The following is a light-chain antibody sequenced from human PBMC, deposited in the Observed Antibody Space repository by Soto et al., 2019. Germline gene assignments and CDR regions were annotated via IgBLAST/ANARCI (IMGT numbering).Light chain of an antibody. V-gene: IGLV1-40*01. Sequence: QSVLTQPPSVSGAPGQRVTISCTGSSSNIGAGHDVHWYQQLPGTAPKLLVSGNTNRPSGVPDRFSGSNSGTSASLAITGLQAEDEADDCCQSFDSSLNGWVFGGGTKLTVL. CDR2: GNT. CDR3: QSFDSSLNGWV. CDR1: SSNIGAGHD. J-gene: IGLJ3*02.